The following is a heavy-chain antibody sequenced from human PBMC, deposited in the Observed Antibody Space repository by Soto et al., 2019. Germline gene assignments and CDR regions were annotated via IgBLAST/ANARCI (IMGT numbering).Heavy chain of an antibody. CDR2: ISSNGGST. V-gene: IGHV3-64D*08. CDR3: VILSHDSSGYYYVSREYYFDY. Sequence: PGGSLRLSCSASGFTFSSYAMHWVRQAPGKGLEYVSAISSNGGSTYYADSVKGRFTISRDNSKNTLYLQMSSLRAEDTAVYYCVILSHDSSGYYYVSREYYFDYWGQGTLVTVSS. CDR1: GFTFSSYA. D-gene: IGHD3-22*01. J-gene: IGHJ4*02.